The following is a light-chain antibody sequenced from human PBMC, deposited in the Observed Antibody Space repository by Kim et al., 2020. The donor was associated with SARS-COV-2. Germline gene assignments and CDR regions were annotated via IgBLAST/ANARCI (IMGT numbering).Light chain of an antibody. V-gene: IGLV2-8*01. CDR1: SSDVGGYNY. CDR3: ISYAGNNVYV. CDR2: EVN. Sequence: GQSVPIACTGTSSDVGGYNYVAWYQQHPGKAPKVILYEVNRRPSGVPDRFSGSKSGNTASLTVSGLQAEDEAEYYCISYAGNNVYVFGTGTKVTVL. J-gene: IGLJ1*01.